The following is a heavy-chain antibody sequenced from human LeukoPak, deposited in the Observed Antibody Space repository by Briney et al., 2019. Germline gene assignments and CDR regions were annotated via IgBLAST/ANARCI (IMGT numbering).Heavy chain of an antibody. CDR2: ISGSGGST. Sequence: PGGSLRLSCAASGFTFSSYAMSWVRQAPGKGLELVSAISGSGGSTYYADSVKGRFTPYRDNPKNTLYLQMNSLRAEDTAVYYCARQTVGGTAFSIWGQGTMVTVSS. V-gene: IGHV3-23*01. J-gene: IGHJ3*02. CDR1: GFTFSSYA. D-gene: IGHD1-26*01. CDR3: ARQTVGGTAFSI.